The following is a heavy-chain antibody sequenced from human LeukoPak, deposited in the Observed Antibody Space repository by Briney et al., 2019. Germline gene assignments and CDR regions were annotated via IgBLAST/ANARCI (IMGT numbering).Heavy chain of an antibody. V-gene: IGHV3-74*01. Sequence: SGGSLRLSCAASGITFRRFWMHWVRQAPDKGLVWVSRINSDGSTTNYADSVKGRFTISRDNDKNTLYPQMNSLRVEDTAIYYCISKTGTDDYWGQGTLVTVSS. CDR3: ISKTGTDDY. J-gene: IGHJ4*02. CDR1: GITFRRFW. CDR2: INSDGSTT. D-gene: IGHD1-1*01.